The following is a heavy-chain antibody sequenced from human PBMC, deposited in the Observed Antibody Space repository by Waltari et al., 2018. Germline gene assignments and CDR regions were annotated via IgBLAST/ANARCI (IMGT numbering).Heavy chain of an antibody. V-gene: IGHV3-53*01. Sequence: EVQLVESGGDLIQPGGSLRLYCAVSGFNVSDHYLTWVRQAPGKGLEWVSVLYVIGTTYYADSVKGRFIISGDTDKNTLYLEMNSLRAEDTAVYFCARVIGPYDAFDIWGQGTHVTVSS. J-gene: IGHJ3*02. CDR1: GFNVSDHY. CDR2: LYVIGTT. CDR3: ARVIGPYDAFDI.